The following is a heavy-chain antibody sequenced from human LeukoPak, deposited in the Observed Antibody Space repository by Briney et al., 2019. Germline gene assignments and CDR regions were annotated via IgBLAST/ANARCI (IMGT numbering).Heavy chain of an antibody. CDR2: IYYSGST. CDR1: GASISSYY. V-gene: IGHV4-59*01. CDR3: ARSTVVTTYFDY. Sequence: PSETLSLTCSVSGASISSYYWSWMRQPPGKGLEWIGYIYYSGSTNYNPSLKSRVTISVDTSKNQFSLKLSSVTAADTAVYYCARSTVVTTYFDYWGQGTLVTVSS. J-gene: IGHJ4*02. D-gene: IGHD4-23*01.